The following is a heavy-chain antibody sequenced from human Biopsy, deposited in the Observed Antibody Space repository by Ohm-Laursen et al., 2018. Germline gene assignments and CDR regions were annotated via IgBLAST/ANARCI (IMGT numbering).Heavy chain of an antibody. Sequence: ASVKVSCKASAYTLTDYYLHWVRQAPGQGLEWMGWINPDSGGTNYAQKFQGRVTMTRDTSINTVHMELRNLRSDDTAVYYCARRTWDNWGLGTLITVSS. CDR2: INPDSGGT. CDR3: ARRTWDN. CDR1: AYTLTDYY. J-gene: IGHJ4*02. V-gene: IGHV1-2*02.